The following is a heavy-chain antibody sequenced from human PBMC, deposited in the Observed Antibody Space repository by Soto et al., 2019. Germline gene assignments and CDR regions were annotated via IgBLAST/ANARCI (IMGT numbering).Heavy chain of an antibody. J-gene: IGHJ3*02. CDR1: GYTFTNYA. CDR2: INAGNGNT. Sequence: QVQLVQSGAEVKKPGASVKVSCKASGYTFTNYAMHWVRQAPGQRPEWMGWINAGNGNTKFSQRFQGRVTITRDTSANIAYMELSSLTSEDTAVYYRAGAGFCSTTSCSDAFDIWGQGTMVTVSS. D-gene: IGHD2-2*01. V-gene: IGHV1-3*01. CDR3: AGAGFCSTTSCSDAFDI.